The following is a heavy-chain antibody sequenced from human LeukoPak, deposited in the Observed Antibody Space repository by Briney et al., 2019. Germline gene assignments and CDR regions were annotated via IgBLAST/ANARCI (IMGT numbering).Heavy chain of an antibody. CDR2: IYYSGST. J-gene: IGHJ1*01. CDR3: ARGYSSSWSAEYFQH. Sequence: SQTLSLTCTVSGGSISSGDYYWSWIRQHPGKGLEWIGYIYYSGSTYYNPSLKSRVTISVDTSKNQFSLKLSSVTAADTAVYYCARGYSSSWSAEYFQHWGQGTLVTVSS. D-gene: IGHD6-13*01. V-gene: IGHV4-31*03. CDR1: GGSISSGDYY.